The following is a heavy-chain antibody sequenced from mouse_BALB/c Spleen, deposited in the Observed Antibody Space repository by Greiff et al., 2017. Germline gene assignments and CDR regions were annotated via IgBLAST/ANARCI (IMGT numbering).Heavy chain of an antibody. D-gene: IGHD1-1*01. J-gene: IGHJ4*01. Sequence: VKLQESGAELARPGASVKLSCKASGYTFTSYWMQWVKQRPGQGLEWIGAIYPGDGDTRYTQKFKGKATLTADKSSSTAYMQLSSLASEDSAVYYCARSPYYYGSVYYAMDYWGQGTSVTVSS. CDR3: ARSPYYYGSVYYAMDY. CDR2: IYPGDGDT. V-gene: IGHV1-87*01. CDR1: GYTFTSYW.